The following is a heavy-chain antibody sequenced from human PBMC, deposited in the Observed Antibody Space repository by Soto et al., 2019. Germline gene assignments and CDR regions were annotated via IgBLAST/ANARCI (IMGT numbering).Heavy chain of an antibody. CDR2: IYYSGST. CDR3: VSSGNDFWSGYPHAQFDY. V-gene: IGHV4-31*03. D-gene: IGHD3-3*01. J-gene: IGHJ4*02. CDR1: GGSIISGGYY. Sequence: SETLSLTCTVSGGSIISGGYYWIWIRQHPGKGLEWIGYIYYSGSTYYNPSLKSRVTISVDTSKNQFSLKLSSVTAADTAVYCCVSSGNDFWSGYPHAQFDYWGQGTLVTVSS.